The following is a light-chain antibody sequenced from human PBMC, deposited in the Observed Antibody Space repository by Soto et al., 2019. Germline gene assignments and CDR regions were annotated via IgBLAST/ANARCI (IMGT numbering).Light chain of an antibody. Sequence: QSVLTQPASVSGSPGQSIAISCTGTSSDVDAYNFVSWYQHHPGKAPKLMIFDVSNRPSGVSNRFSGSKSGNTASLTISGLQAEDEADYYCTSYTPSSTYVFGTGTKVTVL. CDR2: DVS. J-gene: IGLJ1*01. CDR3: TSYTPSSTYV. V-gene: IGLV2-14*03. CDR1: SSDVDAYNF.